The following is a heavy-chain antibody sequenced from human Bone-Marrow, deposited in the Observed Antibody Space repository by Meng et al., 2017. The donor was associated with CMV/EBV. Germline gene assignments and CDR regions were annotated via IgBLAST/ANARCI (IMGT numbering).Heavy chain of an antibody. Sequence: QVQLLQSGVEVKKPGASVKVSCKASGYTLTDYYIHWVRQAPGQWLEWMGWINPNTDTNYAQKFQGRVTMTRDMSINTAYMELSRLTSGDTAVYYCARSSGWSRFDYWGQGTLVTVSS. CDR2: INPNTDT. D-gene: IGHD6-19*01. CDR1: GYTLTDYY. CDR3: ARSSGWSRFDY. V-gene: IGHV1-2*02. J-gene: IGHJ4*02.